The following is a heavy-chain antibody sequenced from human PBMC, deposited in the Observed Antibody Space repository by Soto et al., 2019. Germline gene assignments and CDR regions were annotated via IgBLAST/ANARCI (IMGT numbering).Heavy chain of an antibody. V-gene: IGHV1-18*01. J-gene: IGHJ5*02. CDR2: INVYNGNT. CDR1: GYTFTIYG. D-gene: IGHD3-10*01. Sequence: KVACRAAGYTFTIYGISWVRQAPGQGLEWMGWINVYNGNTKYAQKVQGRVTMTTDTSTSTAYMELRSLRSDDTAVYYCARGVGSGSYYNQYNWFDPWGQGTLVTVSS. CDR3: ARGVGSGSYYNQYNWFDP.